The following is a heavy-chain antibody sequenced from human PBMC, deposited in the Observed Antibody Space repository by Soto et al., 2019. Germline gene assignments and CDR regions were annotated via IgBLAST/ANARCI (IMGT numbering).Heavy chain of an antibody. CDR3: ARVIDSSWYGGIDY. CDR1: GDSVSSNSSA. Sequence: PSQTLSLTCAISGDSVSSNSSAWNWISQSPSRGLEWLGRTYYRSKLYNDYAVSVKSRITINPDTSKNQFSLQLNSVTPEDTAVYYCARVIDSSWYGGIDYWGQGTLVTVSS. CDR2: TYYRSKLYN. D-gene: IGHD6-13*01. J-gene: IGHJ4*02. V-gene: IGHV6-1*01.